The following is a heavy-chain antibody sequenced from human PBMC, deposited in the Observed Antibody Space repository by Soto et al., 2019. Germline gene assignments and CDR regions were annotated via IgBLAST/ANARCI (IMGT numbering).Heavy chain of an antibody. V-gene: IGHV3-23*01. CDR3: AKWSGYGDA. D-gene: IGHD4-17*01. J-gene: IGHJ4*02. CDR2: LSHGGAYT. Sequence: EVQLLESGGGLVQPGGSLRLSCAASGFSFSTYSMAWVRQAPGKGPEWVSGLSHGGAYTFYADSVKGRFTISMDISQNTVYLQMNSLRPEDTAVYYCAKWSGYGDAWGQGTLVTVSS. CDR1: GFSFSTYS.